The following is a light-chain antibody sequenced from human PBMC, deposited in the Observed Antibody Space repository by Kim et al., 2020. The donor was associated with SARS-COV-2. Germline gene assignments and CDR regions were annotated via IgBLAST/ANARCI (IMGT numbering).Light chain of an antibody. CDR1: QIVSSS. CDR2: GAS. Sequence: ETVMTQSPATLSVSPGERVTLSCRASQIVSSSLAWYQQKPGQAPRLLIYGASARATGTPARFSGSASGTEFTLTISSLQSEDFAVYYCQQYYNCPRTFGQGTKVDIK. J-gene: IGKJ1*01. CDR3: QQYYNCPRT. V-gene: IGKV3-15*01.